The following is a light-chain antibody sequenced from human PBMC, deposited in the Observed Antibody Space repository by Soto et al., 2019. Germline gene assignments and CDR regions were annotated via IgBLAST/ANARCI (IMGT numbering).Light chain of an antibody. CDR2: GAS. Sequence: EIVLTQSPGTLSLSPGERATLSCRASQSVSSSFLAWYQQKPGQAPRLLIYGASSRATGIPDRFSGSGSGTDFTLTISRLEPEDFAVYYCQQYGSSPRTVVPGTTVDI. CDR3: QQYGSSPRT. J-gene: IGKJ3*01. V-gene: IGKV3-20*01. CDR1: QSVSSSF.